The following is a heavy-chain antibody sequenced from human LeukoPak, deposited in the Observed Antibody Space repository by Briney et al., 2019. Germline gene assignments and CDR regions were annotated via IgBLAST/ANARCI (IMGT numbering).Heavy chain of an antibody. CDR3: ARDRGRYNWFDP. J-gene: IGHJ5*02. Sequence: SGGSLRLSCAASGFTVSSNYMSWVRQAPGKGQEWVSVIYSGGSTYYADSVKGRFTISRDNSKNTLYLQMNSLRAEDTAVYYCARDRGRYNWFDPWGQGTLVTVSS. V-gene: IGHV3-66*01. CDR2: IYSGGST. CDR1: GFTVSSNY. D-gene: IGHD3-10*01.